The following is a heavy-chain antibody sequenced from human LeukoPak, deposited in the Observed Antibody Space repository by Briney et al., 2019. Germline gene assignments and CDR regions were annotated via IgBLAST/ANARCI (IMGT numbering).Heavy chain of an antibody. CDR2: IRSKSYGGTK. Sequence: GGSLRLTCAVSGFTFGDNAISWDRQAQGKGLGWVGFIRSKSYGGTKENAASVKGRFTISRDHSQSIAYLQMNSLKPEDTAVYYCTRGPRQLWLYYGMDVWGQRTTFTVSS. V-gene: IGHV3-49*04. J-gene: IGHJ6*02. D-gene: IGHD5-18*01. CDR1: GFTFGDNA. CDR3: TRGPRQLWLYYGMDV.